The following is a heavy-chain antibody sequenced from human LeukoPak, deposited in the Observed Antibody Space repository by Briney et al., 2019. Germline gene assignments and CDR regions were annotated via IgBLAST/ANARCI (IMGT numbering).Heavy chain of an antibody. V-gene: IGHV3-23*01. CDR1: GFSFSNYA. D-gene: IGHD3-3*01. J-gene: IGHJ4*02. Sequence: PGGSLRLSCAASGFSFSNYAMSWVRQAPGKGLEWVSAISGSGGSTYYADSVKGRFTISRDNSKNTLYLQMNSLRAEDTAVYYCAKGSFGSGYYYYFDYWGQGTLVTVSS. CDR2: ISGSGGST. CDR3: AKGSFGSGYYYYFDY.